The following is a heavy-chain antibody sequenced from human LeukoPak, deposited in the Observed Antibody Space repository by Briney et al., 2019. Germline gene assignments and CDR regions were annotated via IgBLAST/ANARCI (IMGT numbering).Heavy chain of an antibody. D-gene: IGHD6-13*01. CDR1: GGSISSGSYY. V-gene: IGHV4-61*02. CDR2: IYTSGST. J-gene: IGHJ4*02. Sequence: PSQTLSLTCTVSGGSISSGSYYWSWIRQRAGKGLEWIGRIYTSGSTNYNPSLKSRVTISVDTSKNQFSLKLSSVTAADTAVYYCARGRRGSSWAYYFDYWGQGTLVTVSS. CDR3: ARGRRGSSWAYYFDY.